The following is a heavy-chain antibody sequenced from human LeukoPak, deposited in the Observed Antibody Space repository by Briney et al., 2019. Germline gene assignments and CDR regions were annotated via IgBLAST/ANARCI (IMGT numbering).Heavy chain of an antibody. CDR2: ISASGASP. CDR3: AKIAVAGTFYFDY. Sequence: PGGSLRLSCAASGFTFSSFAMSWVRQAPGKGLEWVSVISASGASPSYADSVKGRFTISRDNSKNTLYLQMNSLRAEDTAVYYCAKIAVAGTFYFDYWGQGSLVTVSS. J-gene: IGHJ4*02. D-gene: IGHD6-19*01. V-gene: IGHV3-23*01. CDR1: GFTFSSFA.